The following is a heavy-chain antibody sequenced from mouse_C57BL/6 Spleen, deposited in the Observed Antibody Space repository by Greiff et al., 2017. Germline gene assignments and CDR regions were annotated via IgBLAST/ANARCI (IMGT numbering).Heavy chain of an antibody. D-gene: IGHD4-1*02. Sequence: QVQLQQSGAELVRPGASVTLSCKASGYTFTDYEMHWVKQTPVHGLEWIGAIDPETGGTAYNQKFKGKGILTADKSSSTAYLELRSLTSEDSAVYYCTINWDWYFDVWGTGTTVTVSS. CDR3: TINWDWYFDV. CDR2: IDPETGGT. CDR1: GYTFTDYE. J-gene: IGHJ1*03. V-gene: IGHV1-15*01.